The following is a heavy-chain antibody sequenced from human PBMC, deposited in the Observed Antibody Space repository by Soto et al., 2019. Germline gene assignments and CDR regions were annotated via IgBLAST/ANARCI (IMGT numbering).Heavy chain of an antibody. CDR3: TGHGFGAIPGRVDV. D-gene: IGHD3-10*01. J-gene: IGHJ6*02. Sequence: QVQLQESGPGLVKPSETLSLTCTVSGGSISNYYCSWFRQPPGEGLEWIGVLNYGGNSDYNPSLRRRVSTSGDPPNNPFARRLSPVPAAAAALYYCTGHGFGAIPGRVDVWGQGTTVIVSS. CDR1: GGSISNYY. CDR2: LNYGGNS. V-gene: IGHV4-59*08.